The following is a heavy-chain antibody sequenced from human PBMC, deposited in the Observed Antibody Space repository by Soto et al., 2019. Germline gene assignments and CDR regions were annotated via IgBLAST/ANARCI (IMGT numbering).Heavy chain of an antibody. CDR3: ARDPPETPSDY. J-gene: IGHJ4*02. V-gene: IGHV1-18*01. CDR1: GYTFTDYG. CDR2: ISAKNGNT. Sequence: QVQLVQSGADVKKPGASVKVSCKASGYTFTDYGISWVRQAPGQGLEWMGWISAKNGNTNLVQQFRGRVTLTTDTSTSTVYIELRSLTPDDTAVYYCARDPPETPSDYWGQGTLVTVSS.